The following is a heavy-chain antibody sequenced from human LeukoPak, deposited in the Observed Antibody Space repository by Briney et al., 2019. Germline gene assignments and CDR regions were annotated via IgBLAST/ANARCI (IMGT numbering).Heavy chain of an antibody. CDR1: GDSVSSNSAA. CDR2: TYYRSKWYN. J-gene: IGHJ6*02. CDR3: ASSRVGLSHGMDV. V-gene: IGHV6-1*01. D-gene: IGHD3-16*01. Sequence: SQSLSLTCAVSGDSVSSNSAAWTWIRKSPPRGIEWLGRTYYRSKWYNDYAVSVKSRIIINPDTSKNQFYLQVNSVTPEDTAVYYCASSRVGLSHGMDVWGQGTAVTVSS.